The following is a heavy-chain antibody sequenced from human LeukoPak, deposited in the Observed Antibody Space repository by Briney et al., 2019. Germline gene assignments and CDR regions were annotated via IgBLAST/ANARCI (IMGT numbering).Heavy chain of an antibody. CDR1: GGSISSGGYY. CDR2: IYHSGST. CDR3: ASSARTYYYFDY. Sequence: SETLSLTCTVSGGSISSGGYYWSWIRQPPGRGLEWIGYIYHSGSTYYNPSLKSRVTISVDRSKNQFSLKLSSVTAADTAVYYCASSARTYYYFDYWGQGTLVTVSS. J-gene: IGHJ4*02. D-gene: IGHD1-26*01. V-gene: IGHV4-30-2*01.